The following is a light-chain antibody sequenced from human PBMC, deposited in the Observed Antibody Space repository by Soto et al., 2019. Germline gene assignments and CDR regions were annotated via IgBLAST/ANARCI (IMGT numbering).Light chain of an antibody. J-gene: IGLJ1*01. Sequence: QPVLTQPPSVSGAPGQRVTISCTGSSSNLGTGYDVHWYQQLPKTAPKLVIFDNTNRPSGVPDRFSGSKSGTSASLAIIGLQAEYEADYYCQSFDSSLNSYVFGTGTQLTVL. CDR2: DNT. V-gene: IGLV1-40*01. CDR3: QSFDSSLNSYV. CDR1: SSNLGTGYD.